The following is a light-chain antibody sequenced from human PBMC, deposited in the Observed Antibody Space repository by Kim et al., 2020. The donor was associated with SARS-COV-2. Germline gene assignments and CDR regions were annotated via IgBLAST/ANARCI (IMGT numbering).Light chain of an antibody. J-gene: IGLJ2*01. V-gene: IGLV1-47*01. CDR3: AAWDDSLSGPV. CDR2: RNN. CDR1: SSNVGGNY. Sequence: GQGVTISCSGSSSNVGGNYVYWYQQVPGTAPKLLIYRNNRRPSGVPDRFSGSTSGTSASLAISGLRSEDEADYYCAAWDDSLSGPVFGGGTQLTV.